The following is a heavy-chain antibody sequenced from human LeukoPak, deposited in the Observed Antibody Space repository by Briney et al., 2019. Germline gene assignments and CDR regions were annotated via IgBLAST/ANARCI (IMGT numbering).Heavy chain of an antibody. CDR1: GGSFSGYY. CDR3: ARVSRNYYDSSGYYYANWFYP. CDR2: INHSGST. Sequence: SETLSLTCAVYGGSFSGYYWSWIRQPPGKGLEWIGEINHSGSTNYNPSLKSRVTISVDTSKNQFSLKLSSVTAADTAVYYCARVSRNYYDSSGYYYANWFYPWGKGTLVTVSS. D-gene: IGHD3-22*01. V-gene: IGHV4-34*01. J-gene: IGHJ5*02.